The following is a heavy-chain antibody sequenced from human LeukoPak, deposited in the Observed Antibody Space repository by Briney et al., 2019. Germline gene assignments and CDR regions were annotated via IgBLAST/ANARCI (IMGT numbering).Heavy chain of an antibody. V-gene: IGHV3-48*01. CDR3: ARGLAVVVPAAIIDY. D-gene: IGHD2-2*01. J-gene: IGHJ4*02. Sequence: GGSLRLSCAASGFTFSSYSMNWVRQAPGKGLEWVSYISSSSSTIYYADSVKGRFTISRDNAKNSLYLQMNSLRAEDTAVYYCARGLAVVVPAAIIDYWGQGTLVTVSS. CDR1: GFTFSSYS. CDR2: ISSSSSTI.